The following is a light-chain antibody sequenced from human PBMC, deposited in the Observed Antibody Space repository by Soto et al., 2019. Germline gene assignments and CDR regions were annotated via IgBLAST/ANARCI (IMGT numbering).Light chain of an antibody. CDR2: GAS. V-gene: IGKV3-11*01. CDR1: QSVSSY. CDR3: QQRSNWTPWT. Sequence: EIVLTQSPATLSLSPGERATLSCRASQSVSSYLAWFQQKPGQAPRLLIYGASKRATGIPARFSGSGSGTDFTLTISSLEPEDFAVYYCQQRSNWTPWTFGQVTKVEV. J-gene: IGKJ1*01.